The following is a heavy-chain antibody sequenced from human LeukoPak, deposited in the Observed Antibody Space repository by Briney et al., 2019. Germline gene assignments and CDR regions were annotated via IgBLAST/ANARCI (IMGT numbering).Heavy chain of an antibody. J-gene: IGHJ4*02. V-gene: IGHV1-8*03. D-gene: IGHD2-8*01. CDR2: MNPNSGNT. CDR3: ARGVPLGYCTYGVCYPPYYFDY. CDR1: GYTFTSYD. Sequence: VASVKVSCKASGYTFTSYDINWVRQATGQGVEWMGWMNPNSGNTGYAQKFQGRVTITRNTSISTAYMELSSLRSEDTAVYYCARGVPLGYCTYGVCYPPYYFDYWGQGTLVTASS.